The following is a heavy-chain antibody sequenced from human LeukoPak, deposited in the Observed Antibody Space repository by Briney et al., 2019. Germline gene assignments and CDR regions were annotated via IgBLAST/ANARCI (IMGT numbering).Heavy chain of an antibody. CDR3: ARGWAFDY. Sequence: PGGTLRLSCAASGFTFSNHGMDWVRQAPGKGLEWVSGISPSGDITYYADSVKGRFTISRDNSKNTLYLQMNSLRAEDTAVYYCARGWAFDYWGQGTLVTVSS. J-gene: IGHJ4*02. CDR1: GFTFSNHG. CDR2: ISPSGDIT. D-gene: IGHD6-19*01. V-gene: IGHV3-23*01.